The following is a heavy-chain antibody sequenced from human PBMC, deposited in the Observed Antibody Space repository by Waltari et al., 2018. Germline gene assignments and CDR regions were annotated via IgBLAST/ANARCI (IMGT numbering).Heavy chain of an antibody. CDR2: ISSGSSTI. Sequence: EVSLLESGGDLVQPGESLRLSCAASGFTFNSYFLNWIRQAPGKGLEWLSYISSGSSTIFYGDSVKGRFTISRDNAKNSLYLRMNSLRAEDTAVYYCARGGYCNSTTCHGSSAFDIWGQGTVVTVSS. J-gene: IGHJ3*02. D-gene: IGHD2-2*01. V-gene: IGHV3-48*01. CDR3: ARGGYCNSTTCHGSSAFDI. CDR1: GFTFNSYF.